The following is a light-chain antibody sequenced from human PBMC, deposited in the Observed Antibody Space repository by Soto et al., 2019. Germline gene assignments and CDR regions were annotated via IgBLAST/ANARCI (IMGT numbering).Light chain of an antibody. Sequence: VLTQSPATLSFSPGERATLSCRASQNIAIYLAWYQQKSGQSPRLLIYDSFNGGPGIPDGFSGSGSGTDLTVTITSLEPEDFPVYYCQQRATWPWTFGQGTTVEI. CDR3: QQRATWPWT. CDR2: DSF. J-gene: IGKJ1*01. CDR1: QNIAIY. V-gene: IGKV3-11*01.